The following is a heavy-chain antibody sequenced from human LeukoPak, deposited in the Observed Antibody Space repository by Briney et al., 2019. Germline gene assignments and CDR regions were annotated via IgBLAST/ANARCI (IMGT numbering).Heavy chain of an antibody. J-gene: IGHJ4*02. CDR3: ARVDYYDSSGYYHFDY. CDR2: IIPIFGTA. D-gene: IGHD3-22*01. V-gene: IGHV1-69*13. Sequence: SVKVSCKASGYTFTSYGISWVRQAPGQGLEWMGGIIPIFGTANYAQKFQGRVTITADESTSTAYMELSSLRSEDTAVYYCARVDYYDSSGYYHFDYWGQGTLVTVSS. CDR1: GYTFTSYG.